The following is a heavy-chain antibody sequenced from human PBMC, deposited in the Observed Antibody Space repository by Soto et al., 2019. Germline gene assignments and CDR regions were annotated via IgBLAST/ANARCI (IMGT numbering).Heavy chain of an antibody. CDR3: ARDMGFGLSDY. V-gene: IGHV1-3*01. J-gene: IGHJ4*02. CDR1: GYTFTSYA. CDR2: INAGNGNT. D-gene: IGHD3-10*01. Sequence: ASVKVSCKASGYTFTSYAMDWVRQAPGQRVEWMGWINAGNGNTKYSQKFQGRVTITRDTSASTAYMELSSLRSEDTAVYYCARDMGFGLSDYWGQGTLVTVSS.